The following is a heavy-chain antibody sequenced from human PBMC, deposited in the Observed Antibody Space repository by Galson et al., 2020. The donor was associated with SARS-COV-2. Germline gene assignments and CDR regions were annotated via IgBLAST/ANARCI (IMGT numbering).Heavy chain of an antibody. CDR1: GFTVNSNY. D-gene: IGHD3-22*01. V-gene: IGHV3-53*01. CDR2: IYTGGGT. CDR3: ARDGGYYYFDY. Sequence: GESLKISCAASGFTVNSNYMSWVRQAPGKGLEWVSVIYTGGGTYYADSVKGRFTISRDTSKNTLYLQMNSLRADDTALYYCARDGGYYYFDYWCQGTLVTVSS. J-gene: IGHJ4*02.